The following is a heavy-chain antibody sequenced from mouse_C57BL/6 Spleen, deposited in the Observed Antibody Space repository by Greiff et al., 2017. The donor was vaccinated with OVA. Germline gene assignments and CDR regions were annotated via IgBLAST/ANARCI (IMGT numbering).Heavy chain of an antibody. V-gene: IGHV8-12*01. D-gene: IGHD2-3*01. CDR2: IYWDDDK. J-gene: IGHJ3*01. CDR3: ARLRDDDGSLFGY. Sequence: QVTLKVSGPGILQSSQTLSLTCSFSGFSLSTSGMGVSWIRQPSGKGLEWLAHIYWDDDKRYNPSLKSRLTISKDTSRNQVFLKITSVDTADTATYYCARLRDDDGSLFGYWGQGTLVTVSA. CDR1: GFSLSTSGMG.